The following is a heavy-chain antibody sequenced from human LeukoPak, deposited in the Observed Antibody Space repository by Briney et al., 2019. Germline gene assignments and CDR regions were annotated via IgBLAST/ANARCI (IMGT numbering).Heavy chain of an antibody. V-gene: IGHV3-23*01. D-gene: IGHD2-15*01. CDR3: ARGYCSGGSCSANRADY. CDR2: ISGSGGST. Sequence: PGGSLRLSCAASGFTFSSYAMSWVRQAPGKGLEWVSAISGSGGSTYYADSVKGRLTISRDNSKNTLYLQMNSLRAEDTAVYYCARGYCSGGSCSANRADYWGQGTLVTVSS. CDR1: GFTFSSYA. J-gene: IGHJ4*02.